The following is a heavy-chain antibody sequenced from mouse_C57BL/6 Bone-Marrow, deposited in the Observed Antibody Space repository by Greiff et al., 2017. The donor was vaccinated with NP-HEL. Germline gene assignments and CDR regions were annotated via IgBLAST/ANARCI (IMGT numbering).Heavy chain of an antibody. V-gene: IGHV1-80*01. CDR3: ARELYYGSSYYFDY. J-gene: IGHJ2*01. Sequence: VKLVESGAELVKPGASVKISCKASGYAFSSYWMNWVKQRPGKGLEWIGQIYPGDGDTNYNGKFKGKATLTADKSSSTAYMQLSSLTSEYSAVYFCARELYYGSSYYFDYWGQGTTLTVSS. CDR2: IYPGDGDT. D-gene: IGHD1-1*01. CDR1: GYAFSSYW.